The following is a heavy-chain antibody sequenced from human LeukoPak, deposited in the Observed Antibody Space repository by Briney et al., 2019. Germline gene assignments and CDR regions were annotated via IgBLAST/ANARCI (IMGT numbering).Heavy chain of an antibody. D-gene: IGHD3-22*01. J-gene: IGHJ6*02. CDR2: ISYDGSNQ. CDR3: AKDGGLLYYYYYGIDV. CDR1: GFTFSSYG. Sequence: GGSMRLSCAASGFTFSSYGIHWVRQAPGKGLEWVAVISYDGSNQYYADSVKGRFSISRDKSKNTLYLQMNSLRIEDTAVYYCAKDGGLLYYYYYGIDVWGQGTTVTVSS. V-gene: IGHV3-30*18.